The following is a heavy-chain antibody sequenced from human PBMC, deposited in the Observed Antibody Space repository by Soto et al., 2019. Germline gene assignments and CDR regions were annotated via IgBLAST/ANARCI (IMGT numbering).Heavy chain of an antibody. Sequence: EVQVVESGGGLVQPGGSLRLSCAASGFTFSSYEMNWVRQAPGKGLEWVSYISSSGSTIYYADSVKGRFTISRDNAKNSLYLQMNSLRAEDTAVYYCARDIVATVLYYYYGMDVWGQGTTVTVSS. J-gene: IGHJ6*02. CDR1: GFTFSSYE. V-gene: IGHV3-48*03. CDR2: ISSSGSTI. D-gene: IGHD5-12*01. CDR3: ARDIVATVLYYYYGMDV.